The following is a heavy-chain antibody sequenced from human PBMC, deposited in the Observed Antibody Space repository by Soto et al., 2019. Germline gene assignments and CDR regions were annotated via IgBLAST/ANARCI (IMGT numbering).Heavy chain of an antibody. CDR2: INHSGST. V-gene: IGHV4-34*01. D-gene: IGHD6-13*01. J-gene: IGHJ5*02. CDR1: GGSFSGYY. Sequence: SETLSLTCAVYGGSFSGYYWSWIRQPTGKGLERIGEINHSGSTNYNPSLKSRVTITADESTSTAYMELSSLRSEDTAVYYCARGDSSSWNLHNWFDPWGQGTLVTVSS. CDR3: ARGDSSSWNLHNWFDP.